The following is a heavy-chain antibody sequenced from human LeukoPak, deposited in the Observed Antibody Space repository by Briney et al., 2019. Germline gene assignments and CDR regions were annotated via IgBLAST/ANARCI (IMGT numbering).Heavy chain of an antibody. CDR3: ARVRYSSAWIDP. Sequence: PSETLSLTCTVSGGSISSYYWSWIRQPPGKGLEWIGYIYDSGSTYYNPSLKSRVTISVDTSKNQFSLKLRSVTAADTAVYYCARVRYSSAWIDPWGQGTLVTVSS. D-gene: IGHD6-19*01. V-gene: IGHV4-59*12. CDR2: IYDSGST. J-gene: IGHJ5*02. CDR1: GGSISSYY.